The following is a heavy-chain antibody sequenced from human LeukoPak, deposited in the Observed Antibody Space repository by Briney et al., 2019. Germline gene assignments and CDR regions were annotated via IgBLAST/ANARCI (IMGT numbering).Heavy chain of an antibody. CDR1: GGSISGYY. CDR3: ASLNTVNRYFQH. D-gene: IGHD4-17*01. CDR2: IYYTGST. J-gene: IGHJ1*01. V-gene: IGHV4-59*12. Sequence: SETLSLTCSVSGGSISGYYWSWIRKPPGKGLEWIAYIYYTGSTNNTPSLKSRVTISVDRSKNQFSLKLSSVTAADTAVYYCASLNTVNRYFQHWGQGTLVTVSS.